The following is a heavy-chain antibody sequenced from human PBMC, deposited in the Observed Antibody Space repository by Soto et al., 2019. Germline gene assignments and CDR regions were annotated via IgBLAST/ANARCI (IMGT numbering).Heavy chain of an antibody. Sequence: QVQLVESGGGVVQPGRSLRLSCAASGFTFSSYAMHWVRQAPGKGLEWVAVISYDGSNKYYAASVKGRFTISRDNSKNTLYLQMDSRRAEDTAVDYCARDRDGDYEYCQHWGQGTLVTVSS. J-gene: IGHJ1*01. V-gene: IGHV3-30-3*01. CDR1: GFTFSSYA. CDR2: ISYDGSNK. CDR3: ARDRDGDYEYCQH. D-gene: IGHD4-17*01.